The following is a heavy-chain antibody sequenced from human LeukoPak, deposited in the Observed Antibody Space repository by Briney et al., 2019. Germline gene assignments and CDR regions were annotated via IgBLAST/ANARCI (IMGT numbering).Heavy chain of an antibody. V-gene: IGHV1-18*01. CDR1: GYTFTSYG. D-gene: IGHD3-10*01. J-gene: IGHJ4*02. Sequence: ASVKVSCKASGYTFTSYGISWVGQAPGQGGAWMGWISAYNGNTNYAQKLQGRVTMTTDTTTSTAYIELRSLRSDDTAGYYCARSNGFGELFPPFDYWGQGTLVTVSS. CDR3: ARSNGFGELFPPFDY. CDR2: ISAYNGNT.